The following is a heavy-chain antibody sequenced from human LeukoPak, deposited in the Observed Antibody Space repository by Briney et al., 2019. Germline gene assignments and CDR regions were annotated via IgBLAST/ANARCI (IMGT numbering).Heavy chain of an antibody. J-gene: IGHJ6*02. CDR1: GYTFASYA. Sequence: ASVKVSCKASGYTFASYAMHWVRQAPGQRLEWMGWINAGNGNAKYSQKFQGRVTITRDTSAGTAYMELSSLRSEDTAVYYCASVEHPEYYGMDVWGQGTTVTVSS. D-gene: IGHD1-26*01. CDR3: ASVEHPEYYGMDV. V-gene: IGHV1-3*01. CDR2: INAGNGNA.